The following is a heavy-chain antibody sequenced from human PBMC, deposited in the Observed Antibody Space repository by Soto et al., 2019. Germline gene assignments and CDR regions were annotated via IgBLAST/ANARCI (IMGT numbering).Heavy chain of an antibody. CDR2: MNPNSGNT. V-gene: IGHV1-8*01. CDR3: AIGPSVILSD. CDR1: GYTFIGYD. J-gene: IGHJ4*02. D-gene: IGHD3-9*01. Sequence: QVPLVQSGAEVKKPGASVKVSCTDSGYTFIGYDINWVRQATGQGLEWMGWMNPNSGNTVYTQNFQGRVTMTRNTSICTAYLELNIRRSDDTAVYYCAIGPSVILSDWGQGTLVTVSS.